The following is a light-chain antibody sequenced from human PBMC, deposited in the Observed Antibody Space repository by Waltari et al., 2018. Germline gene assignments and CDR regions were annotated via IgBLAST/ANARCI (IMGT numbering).Light chain of an antibody. Sequence: IVLTQPPVIVSLSPGDRATFSCWASQSVRIYLAWYQQKPGQAPSLLIYPASSRATGIPARFSGSGSGTDFRLTISSLEPEDFAMYYCQQYVKSPATFGQGTKVEIK. J-gene: IGKJ1*01. CDR3: QQYVKSPAT. CDR2: PAS. CDR1: QSVRIY. V-gene: IGKV3-20*01.